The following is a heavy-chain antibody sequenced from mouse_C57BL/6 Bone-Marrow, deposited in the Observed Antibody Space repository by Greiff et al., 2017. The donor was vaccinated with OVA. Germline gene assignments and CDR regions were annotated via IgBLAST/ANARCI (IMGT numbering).Heavy chain of an antibody. CDR2: IDPENGDT. J-gene: IGHJ4*01. V-gene: IGHV14-4*01. D-gene: IGHD2-5*01. CDR1: GFNIKDDY. Sequence: VQLQQSGAELVRPGASVKLSCTASGFNIKDDYMHWVKQRPEQGLEWIGWIDPENGDTEYASKFQGKATITADTSSNTAYLQLSSLTSEDTAVYYGTADYSNPWYAMDYWGQGTAVTVSS. CDR3: TADYSNPWYAMDY.